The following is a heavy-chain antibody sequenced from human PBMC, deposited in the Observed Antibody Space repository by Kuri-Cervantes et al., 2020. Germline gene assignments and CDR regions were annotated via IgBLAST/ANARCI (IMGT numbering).Heavy chain of an antibody. Sequence: GESLKIPCAASGFTFSSYWMSWVRQAPGKGLEWVANIKQDGSEKYYVDSVKGRFTISRDNAKNSLYLQMNSLRAEDTAVYYCARARGYCTNGVCSPFDYWGQGTLVTVSS. CDR2: IKQDGSEK. V-gene: IGHV3-7*01. J-gene: IGHJ4*02. D-gene: IGHD2-8*01. CDR1: GFTFSSYW. CDR3: ARARGYCTNGVCSPFDY.